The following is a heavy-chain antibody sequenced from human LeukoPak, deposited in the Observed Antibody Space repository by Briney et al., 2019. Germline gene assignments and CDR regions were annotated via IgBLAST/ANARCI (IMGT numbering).Heavy chain of an antibody. V-gene: IGHV4-4*07. CDR1: GGSISSYY. CDR2: IYTSGST. D-gene: IGHD3-10*01. Sequence: SETLSLTCTVSGGSISSYYWSWIRQPAGKGLEWIGRIYTSGSTNYNPSLKSRVTISVDTSKNQFSLKLSSVTAADTAVYYCASEGLEYYYGSGSYIDYWGQGTLVTVSS. J-gene: IGHJ4*02. CDR3: ASEGLEYYYGSGSYIDY.